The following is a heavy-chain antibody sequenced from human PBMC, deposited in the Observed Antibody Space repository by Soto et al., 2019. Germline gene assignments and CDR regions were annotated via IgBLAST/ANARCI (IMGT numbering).Heavy chain of an antibody. V-gene: IGHV4-4*02. CDR3: ARQLERGDLPEGFEY. D-gene: IGHD1-1*01. Sequence: QVQLQESCPGLVEPSWTLSLTCAVSGDSISSSHWWSWVRQSPGYGLSWIGEIFHSGATKYNPSLESRVTMSVDKSNNQLSIKLRSVTAADTAVYYCARQLERGDLPEGFEYWGQGTLATVSS. CDR1: GDSISSSHW. CDR2: IFHSGAT. J-gene: IGHJ4*02.